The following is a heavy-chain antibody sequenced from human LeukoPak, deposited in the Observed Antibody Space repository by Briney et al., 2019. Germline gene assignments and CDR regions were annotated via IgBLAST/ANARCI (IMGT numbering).Heavy chain of an antibody. CDR1: GYTFTSYY. CDR2: INPSGGST. V-gene: IGHV1-46*01. J-gene: IGHJ4*02. CDR3: ARTVVGSGSYYYFDY. D-gene: IGHD1-26*01. Sequence: ASVKVSCKASGYTFTSYYMHWVRQAPGQGLEWMGIINPSGGSTSYAQKFQGRVTMTRDMSTSTVYMELSSLRSEDTAVYYCARTVVGSGSYYYFDYWGQGTLVTVSS.